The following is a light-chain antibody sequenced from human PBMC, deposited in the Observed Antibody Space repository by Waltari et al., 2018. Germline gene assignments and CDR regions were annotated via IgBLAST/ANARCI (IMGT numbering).Light chain of an antibody. J-gene: IGLJ3*02. CDR3: AAWDDSLDVWV. CDR1: SSNLGSTS. Sequence: QSVLTQPPSASGPPGQRVSFPCSGTSSNLGSTSVNWYQHLPGTAPKLLIHTNNPRPSGVPDRFSGSKSGTSASLAISGLRSEDEADYFCAAWDDSLDVWVFGGGTKLTVL. V-gene: IGLV1-44*01. CDR2: TNN.